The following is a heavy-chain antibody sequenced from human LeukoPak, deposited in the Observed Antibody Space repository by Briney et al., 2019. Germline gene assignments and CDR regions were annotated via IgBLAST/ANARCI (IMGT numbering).Heavy chain of an antibody. CDR3: ARDWDIAAAGSGVDY. V-gene: IGHV1-2*02. J-gene: IGHJ4*02. Sequence: ASVKVSCKASGYTFTGYYMHWVRQAPGQGLEWMGWINPNSGGTNYAQKFQGRVTMTRDTSISTAYMELSRLRSDDTAVYYCARDWDIAAAGSGVDYWGQGTLVTVSS. D-gene: IGHD6-13*01. CDR2: INPNSGGT. CDR1: GYTFTGYY.